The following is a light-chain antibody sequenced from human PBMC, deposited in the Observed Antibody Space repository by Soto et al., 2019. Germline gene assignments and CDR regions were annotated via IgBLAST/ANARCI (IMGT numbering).Light chain of an antibody. CDR2: GAS. CDR3: QQYNNWPRT. J-gene: IGKJ1*01. V-gene: IGKV3-15*01. Sequence: EIVMTQSPATLSVSPEARATLSCRASQSVSSNLAWYQQKPGQAPRLLIYGASTRATGITARFSGSGSGTEFTLTISSLQSEDFAVYYCQQYNNWPRTFGQGTKVEIK. CDR1: QSVSSN.